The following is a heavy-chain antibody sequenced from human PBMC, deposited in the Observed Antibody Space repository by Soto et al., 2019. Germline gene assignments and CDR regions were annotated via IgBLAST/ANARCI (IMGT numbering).Heavy chain of an antibody. D-gene: IGHD5-18*01. CDR3: ARDLRIQLWQADFLYYYYGMDV. J-gene: IGHJ6*02. CDR2: INPNSGGT. CDR1: GYTFTGYY. V-gene: IGHV1-2*02. Sequence: ASVKVSCKASGYTFTGYYMHWVRQAPGQGLEWMGWINPNSGGTNYAQRFQGRVTMTRDTSISTAYMELSRLRSDDTAVYYCARDLRIQLWQADFLYYYYGMDVWGQGTTVTVSS.